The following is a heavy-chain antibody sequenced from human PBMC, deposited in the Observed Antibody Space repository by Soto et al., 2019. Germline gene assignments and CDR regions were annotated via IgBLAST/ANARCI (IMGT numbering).Heavy chain of an antibody. V-gene: IGHV4-39*01. CDR3: APLSVSLSGPYGIHV. Sequence: SETLSLTCIVSGYSVTSSDYYWAWIRHPPGKGLEWIGSMFYSGLTYYNPSLKSRVTLSVDTSKNQFSVRLNSVTAADTAVYYCAPLSVSLSGPYGIHVWGQGTTVTVSS. J-gene: IGHJ6*02. CDR2: MFYSGLT. CDR1: GYSVTSSDYY. D-gene: IGHD2-15*01.